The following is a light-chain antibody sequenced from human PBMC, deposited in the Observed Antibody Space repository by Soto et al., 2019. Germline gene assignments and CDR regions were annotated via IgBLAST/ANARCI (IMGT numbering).Light chain of an antibody. CDR1: QSISKY. CDR2: DTS. V-gene: IGKV3-11*01. Sequence: EVVLTQSPATLSFSPGERATLSCRASQSISKYLAWYQQKPGQAPSLLIYDTSNRATGIPTRFSVSGSGTDFPLTISSLEPEDFAVDDCQQYGSSLTFGQGTRLEIK. J-gene: IGKJ5*01. CDR3: QQYGSSLT.